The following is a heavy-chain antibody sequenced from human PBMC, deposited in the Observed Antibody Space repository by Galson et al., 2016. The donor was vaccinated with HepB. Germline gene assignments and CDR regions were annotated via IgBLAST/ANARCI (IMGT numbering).Heavy chain of an antibody. J-gene: IGHJ6*02. V-gene: IGHV3-48*01. CDR2: ISASSGTI. CDR3: ARPYTYYFGSGRYFDVSHYGMDV. CDR1: GFRFSDYN. D-gene: IGHD3-10*01. Sequence: SLRLSCAASGFRFSDYNMNWVRQAPGRGLEWVAYISASSGTIYYADSVRGRFTISRDNANNSLSLQMNSLRAEDTAFYYCARPYTYYFGSGRYFDVSHYGMDVWGQGTTVTVSS.